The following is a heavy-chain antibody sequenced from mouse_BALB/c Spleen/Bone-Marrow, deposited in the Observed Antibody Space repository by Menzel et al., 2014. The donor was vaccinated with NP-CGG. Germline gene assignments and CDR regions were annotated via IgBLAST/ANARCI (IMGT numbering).Heavy chain of an antibody. CDR3: ARRWLPYAMDY. J-gene: IGHJ4*01. CDR2: INPYNDGT. CDR1: GYTFTSYI. Sequence: VQLQQSGPELVKPGASVKMSCKASGYTFTSYIMHWVKQKPGQGPEWIGYINPYNDGTKYNEKFKGKATLTSDKSSSTAYMELSSLTSEDSAVYYCARRWLPYAMDYWGQGTSVTVSS. D-gene: IGHD2-3*01. V-gene: IGHV1-14*01.